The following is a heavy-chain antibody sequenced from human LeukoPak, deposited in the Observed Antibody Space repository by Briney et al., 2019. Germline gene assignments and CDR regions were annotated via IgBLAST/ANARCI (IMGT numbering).Heavy chain of an antibody. CDR2: MNPNSGIT. D-gene: IGHD5-12*01. CDR1: GYTFTSYD. V-gene: IGHV1-8*01. J-gene: IGHJ1*01. Sequence: ASVKVSCKASGYTFTSYDINWVRQATGQGLEWMGWMNPNSGITGYAQKFQGRVTMTRNTSISTAYMELSSLRSEDTAVYYCAIVATTQNSAEYFQHWGQGTLVTVSS. CDR3: AIVATTQNSAEYFQH.